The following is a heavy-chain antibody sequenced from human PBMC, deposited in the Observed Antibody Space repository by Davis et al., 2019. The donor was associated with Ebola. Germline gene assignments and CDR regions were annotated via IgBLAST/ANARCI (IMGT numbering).Heavy chain of an antibody. D-gene: IGHD6-13*01. CDR2: IDPSDSYT. CDR3: ARHEWRIAGVGWPDDY. J-gene: IGHJ4*02. V-gene: IGHV5-10-1*01. Sequence: GGSLKISCKDSGYSFTSYWISWVRQMPGKGLEWMGRIDPSDSYTNYSPSFQGHVTISADKSISTAYLQWSSLKASDTAMYYCARHEWRIAGVGWPDDYWGQGTLVTVSS. CDR1: GYSFTSYW.